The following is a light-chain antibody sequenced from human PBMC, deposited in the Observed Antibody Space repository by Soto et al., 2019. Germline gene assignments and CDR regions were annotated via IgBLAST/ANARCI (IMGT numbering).Light chain of an antibody. CDR2: TVS. Sequence: DIVMTQTPLSLPVTPGEPASISCRSSQSLLDSDDGNTYLDWYLQEPGQSPQLLIYTVSYRASGVPDRFSGSGSGTDFTLKISRVEAEDVGVYYCMQRIEFPPTFGGGTKVDIK. CDR3: MQRIEFPPT. J-gene: IGKJ4*01. CDR1: QSLLDSDDGNTY. V-gene: IGKV2-40*01.